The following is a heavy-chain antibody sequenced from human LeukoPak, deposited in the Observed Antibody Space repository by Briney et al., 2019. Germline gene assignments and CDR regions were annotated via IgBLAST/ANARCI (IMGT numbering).Heavy chain of an antibody. CDR3: ARDSYSSGWYENNYYYYYGMDV. CDR1: GFTFSSYS. D-gene: IGHD6-19*01. J-gene: IGHJ6*04. V-gene: IGHV3-21*01. CDR2: ISSSSSYI. Sequence: PGGSLRLSCAASGFTFSSYSMNWVRQAPGKGLEWVSSISSSSSYIYYADSVKGRFTISRDNAKNSLYLQMNSLRAEDTAVYYCARDSYSSGWYENNYYYYYGMDVWGKGTTVTVSS.